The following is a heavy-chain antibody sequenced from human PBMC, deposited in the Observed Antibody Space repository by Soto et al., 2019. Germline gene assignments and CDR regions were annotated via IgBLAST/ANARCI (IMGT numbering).Heavy chain of an antibody. J-gene: IGHJ4*02. CDR1: GFTFDDYA. CDR2: ISWNSGSI. CDR3: AKDIGSGGFYYDSRPGRFDY. Sequence: PGGSLRLSCAASGFTFDDYAMHWVRQAPGKGLEWVSGISWNSGSIGYADSVKGRFTISRVNAKNSLYLQMNSLRAEDTALYYCAKDIGSGGFYYDSRPGRFDYWGQGTLVTVSS. D-gene: IGHD3-22*01. V-gene: IGHV3-9*01.